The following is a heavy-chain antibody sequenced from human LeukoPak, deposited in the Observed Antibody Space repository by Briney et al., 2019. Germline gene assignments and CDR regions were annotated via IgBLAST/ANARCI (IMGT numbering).Heavy chain of an antibody. CDR1: GGSFSGYY. D-gene: IGHD4-17*01. J-gene: IGHJ4*02. CDR3: ARAQGYGDYPFDY. V-gene: IGHV4-34*01. Sequence: SETLSLTCAVYGGSFSGYYWSWIRQPPGKGLEWSGEINDSGSTNYNPSLKSRVTISVDTSKNQFSLKLSSVTAADTAVYYCARAQGYGDYPFDYWGQGTLVTVSS. CDR2: INDSGST.